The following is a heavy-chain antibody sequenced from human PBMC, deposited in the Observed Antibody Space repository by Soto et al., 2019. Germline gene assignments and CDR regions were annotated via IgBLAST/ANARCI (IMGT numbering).Heavy chain of an antibody. Sequence: QVQLQESGPGLVKPSGTLSLSCAVSGGSVSNNNWWSWVRQSPGNGLEWIGEIHHSGGTSYNPSLGGRATFSGEKSKTDLSRRLNYVTAADTAVFYCTKNSASALDYWGLGILVTVSS. CDR3: TKNSASALDY. CDR2: IHHSGGT. V-gene: IGHV4-4*02. J-gene: IGHJ4*02. D-gene: IGHD1-26*01. CDR1: GGSVSNNNW.